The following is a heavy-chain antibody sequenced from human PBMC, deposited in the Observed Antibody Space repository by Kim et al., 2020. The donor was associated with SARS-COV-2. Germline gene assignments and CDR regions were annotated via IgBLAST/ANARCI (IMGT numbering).Heavy chain of an antibody. V-gene: IGHV3-7*01. D-gene: IGHD1-1*01. Sequence: GGSLRLSCAASGFTFSTHLMIWVRQAPGRGLEWVATINQDGSVRWYQDSVRGRFTISRDNAKNSLRLQMNARTAEDTAMYYCASLRDMGTTFNNWGQGTLVTVSS. J-gene: IGHJ4*02. CDR2: INQDGSVR. CDR3: ASLRDMGTTFNN. CDR1: GFTFSTHL.